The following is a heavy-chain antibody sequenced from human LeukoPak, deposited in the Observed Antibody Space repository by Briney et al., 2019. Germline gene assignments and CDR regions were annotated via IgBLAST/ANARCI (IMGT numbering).Heavy chain of an antibody. D-gene: IGHD2-15*01. V-gene: IGHV1-69*05. CDR3: ARGGTRSILKYIVVVVVAKSWFDP. J-gene: IGHJ5*02. CDR2: IIPIFGTA. Sequence: GSSVKVSCKASGGTFSSYAISWVRQAPGQGLEWMGGIIPIFGTANYAQKFQGRVTMTRNTSISTAYMELSSLRSEDTAVYYCARGGTRSILKYIVVVVVAKSWFDPWGQGTLVTVSS. CDR1: GGTFSSYA.